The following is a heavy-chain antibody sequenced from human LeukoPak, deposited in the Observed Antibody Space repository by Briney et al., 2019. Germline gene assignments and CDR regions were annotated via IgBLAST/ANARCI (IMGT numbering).Heavy chain of an antibody. D-gene: IGHD5-24*01. J-gene: IGHJ4*02. CDR2: ISGSGGST. CDR1: GFTFSSYA. CDR3: ACEEPGLDGYNLNFDY. Sequence: GGSLRLSCAASGFTFSSYAMSWVRQAPGKGLEWVSAISGSGGSTYYADSVKGRFTISRDNSKNTLYLQMNSLRAEDTAVYHCACEEPGLDGYNLNFDYWGQGTLVTVSS. V-gene: IGHV3-23*01.